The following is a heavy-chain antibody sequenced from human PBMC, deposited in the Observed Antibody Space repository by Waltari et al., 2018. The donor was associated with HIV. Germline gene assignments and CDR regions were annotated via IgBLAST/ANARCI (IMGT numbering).Heavy chain of an antibody. D-gene: IGHD3-10*01. CDR1: GFILIDYT. CDR2: VRNKIYHGTI. CDR3: SRETFVRGFDY. J-gene: IGHJ4*02. Sequence: DAHLVESGGGSVKPGQSLGLSCSTSGFILIDYTISWFRQAPWKGLEWVGGVRNKIYHGTIEYAASVEGRFTISKDDSKSVVNLQMNSLQIDDTGIYFCSRETFVRGFDYWGQGTLVTVSS. V-gene: IGHV3-49*05.